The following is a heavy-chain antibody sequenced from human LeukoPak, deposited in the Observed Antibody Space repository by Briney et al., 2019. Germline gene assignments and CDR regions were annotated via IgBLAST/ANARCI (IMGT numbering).Heavy chain of an antibody. D-gene: IGHD3-10*01. CDR2: INPNSGGT. J-gene: IGHJ6*03. CDR3: ARGPTMVHSYYYYYYMDV. Sequence: GASVKVSCKASGYTFTGYYMHWVRQAPGQGLEWMGWINPNSGGTNYAQKFQGRVTMTRDTSITTAYMELSRLRSDDTAVYYCARGPTMVHSYYYYYYMDVWGKGTTVTISS. CDR1: GYTFTGYY. V-gene: IGHV1-2*02.